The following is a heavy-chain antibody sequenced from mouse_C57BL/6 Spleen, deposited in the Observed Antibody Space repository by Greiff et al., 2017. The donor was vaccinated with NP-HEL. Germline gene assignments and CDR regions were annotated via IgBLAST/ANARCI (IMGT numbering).Heavy chain of an antibody. V-gene: IGHV1-64*01. CDR3: ASLGGSSYHFDY. D-gene: IGHD1-1*01. J-gene: IGHJ2*01. Sequence: QVQLQQPGAELVKPGASVKLSCKASGYTFTSYWMHWVKQRPGQGLEWIGMIHPNSGSTNYNEKFKSKAILTVDKSSSTAYMQLSSLTSEDSAFYYCASLGGSSYHFDYWGQGTTLTVSS. CDR2: IHPNSGST. CDR1: GYTFTSYW.